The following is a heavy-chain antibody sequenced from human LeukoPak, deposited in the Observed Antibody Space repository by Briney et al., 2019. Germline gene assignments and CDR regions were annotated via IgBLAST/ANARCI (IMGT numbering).Heavy chain of an antibody. Sequence: GESLKISCKGSGYSFTSYWIGWVRQMPGKGLEWMGIIYPGDSDTRYSPSFQGQVTISADKSISTAYLQWSSLKASDTAMYYCARQAPHIVGARPIYYYYGMDVWGQGTTVTVSS. CDR3: ARQAPHIVGARPIYYYYGMDV. CDR2: IYPGDSDT. CDR1: GYSFTSYW. J-gene: IGHJ6*02. V-gene: IGHV5-51*01. D-gene: IGHD1-26*01.